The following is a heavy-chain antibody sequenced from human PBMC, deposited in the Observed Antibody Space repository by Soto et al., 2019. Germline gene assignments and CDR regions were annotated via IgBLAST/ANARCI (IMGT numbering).Heavy chain of an antibody. CDR2: ISSSGTTI. CDR1: GFTFSSYE. D-gene: IGHD2-15*01. J-gene: IGHJ4*02. V-gene: IGHV3-48*03. Sequence: VGSLRLSCAASGFTFSSYEMNWVRQAPGKGLEWVSYISSSGTTIYYADSVKGRFTISRDNTKNSLYLQMNSLRAEDTAIYYCARGLGYCSGGSCYRYYFEYWGQGTLVTVSS. CDR3: ARGLGYCSGGSCYRYYFEY.